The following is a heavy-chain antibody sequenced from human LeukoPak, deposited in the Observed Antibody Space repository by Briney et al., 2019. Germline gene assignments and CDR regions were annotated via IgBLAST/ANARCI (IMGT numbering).Heavy chain of an antibody. J-gene: IGHJ4*02. V-gene: IGHV1-58*01. Sequence: ASVKVSCKASGFTFTSSAVQWVRQARGQRLEWIGWIVVGSGNTNYAQKFQERVTVTRDMSTSTAYMELSSLRSEDTAVYYCAAATGGSYLAPFDYWGQGTLVTVSS. CDR3: AAATGGSYLAPFDY. CDR2: IVVGSGNT. D-gene: IGHD1-26*01. CDR1: GFTFTSSA.